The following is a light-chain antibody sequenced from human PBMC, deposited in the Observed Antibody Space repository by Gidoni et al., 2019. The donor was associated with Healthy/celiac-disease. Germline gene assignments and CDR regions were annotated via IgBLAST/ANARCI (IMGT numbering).Light chain of an antibody. Sequence: QSLLTPPPSVPRPPRPSVTISSTGSSSNIGAGYDVHWYQQLPGTAPKLLIYGNSTRPSGVPDRFSGSKSGTSASLAITGLQAEDEADYYCQSYDSSLSGSVFGGGTKLTVL. CDR2: GNS. CDR3: QSYDSSLSGSV. J-gene: IGLJ3*02. V-gene: IGLV1-40*01. CDR1: SSNIGAGYD.